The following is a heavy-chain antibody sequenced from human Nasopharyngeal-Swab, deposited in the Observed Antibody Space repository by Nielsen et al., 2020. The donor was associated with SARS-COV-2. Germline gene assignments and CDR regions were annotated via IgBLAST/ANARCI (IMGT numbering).Heavy chain of an antibody. D-gene: IGHD2-2*02. CDR2: ISAYNGNT. Sequence: ASVKVSCKASGYTFTSYGISWVRQAPGQGLEWMGWISAYNGNTNYVQKLQGRVTMTTDTSTSTAYMELRSLRSDDTAVYYCARDESVVVPAAIPYWGQGTLVTVSS. CDR1: GYTFTSYG. V-gene: IGHV1-18*01. J-gene: IGHJ4*02. CDR3: ARDESVVVPAAIPY.